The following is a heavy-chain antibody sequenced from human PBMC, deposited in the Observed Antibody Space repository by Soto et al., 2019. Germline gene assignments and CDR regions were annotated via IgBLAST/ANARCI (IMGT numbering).Heavy chain of an antibody. J-gene: IGHJ6*03. D-gene: IGHD1-1*01. CDR2: IYSGGST. CDR3: ARDIQNWTPSGHYYYYMDV. CDR1: GFTFGNSV. V-gene: IGHV3-66*01. Sequence: GGSLRLSCAASGFTFGNSVMSWVRQAPAKGLEWVSVIYSGGSTYYADSVKGRFTISRDNPKNTLYLQMNSLRAEDTAVYYCARDIQNWTPSGHYYYYMDVWGKGTTVTVSS.